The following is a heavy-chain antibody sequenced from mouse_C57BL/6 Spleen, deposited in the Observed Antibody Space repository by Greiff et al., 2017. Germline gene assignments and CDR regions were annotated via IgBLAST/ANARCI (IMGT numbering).Heavy chain of an antibody. Sequence: VQLQQPGAELVKPGASVKLSCKASGYTFTSYWMQWVKQRPGQGLEWIGEIDPSDSYTNYNQKFKGKATLTVDTSSSTAYMLLSSLTSEDSAVYYCARQESNYLDYWGQGTTLTVSS. J-gene: IGHJ2*01. D-gene: IGHD5-1*01. CDR2: IDPSDSYT. CDR3: ARQESNYLDY. CDR1: GYTFTSYW. V-gene: IGHV1-50*01.